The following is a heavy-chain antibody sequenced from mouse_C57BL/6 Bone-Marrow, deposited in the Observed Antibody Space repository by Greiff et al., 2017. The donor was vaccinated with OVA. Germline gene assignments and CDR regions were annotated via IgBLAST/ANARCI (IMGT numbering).Heavy chain of an antibody. CDR2: IDPSDSYT. V-gene: IGHV1-59*01. CDR1: GYTFTSYW. CDR3: ARGDSNYVGTSFDY. Sequence: QVQLKQPGAELVRPGTSVKLSCKASGYTFTSYWMHWVKQRPGQGLEWIGVIDPSDSYTNYNQKFKGKATLTVDTSSSTAYMQLSSLTSEDSAVYYCARGDSNYVGTSFDYWGQGTTLTVSS. J-gene: IGHJ2*01. D-gene: IGHD2-5*01.